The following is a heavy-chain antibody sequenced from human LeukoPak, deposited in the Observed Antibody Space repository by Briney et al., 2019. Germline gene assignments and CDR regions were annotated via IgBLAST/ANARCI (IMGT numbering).Heavy chain of an antibody. CDR2: TYYRSTWCN. CDR3: ARRLTQYDCFDP. Sequence: SQTLSLTCAISGDSVSSNSVTWNWIRQSPLRGLEWLGRTYYRSTWCNDYAVSVRGRITVNPDTSKNQFSLHLNSVTPEDTAVYYCARRLTQYDCFDPWGQGILVTVSS. V-gene: IGHV6-1*01. CDR1: GDSVSSNSVT. D-gene: IGHD2-2*01. J-gene: IGHJ5*02.